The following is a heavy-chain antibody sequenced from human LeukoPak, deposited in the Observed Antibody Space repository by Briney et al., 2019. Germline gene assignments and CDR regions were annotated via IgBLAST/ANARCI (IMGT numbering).Heavy chain of an antibody. Sequence: QAGGSLRLSCAASGFTFSSYEMNWVRQAPGKGLEWVSYISSSGSTLYYADSVKGRFTISRDSAKNSLYLQMNSLRAEDTALYYCARIYSSGSRYYFDYWGQGTLVTVSS. D-gene: IGHD6-19*01. V-gene: IGHV3-48*03. J-gene: IGHJ4*02. CDR3: ARIYSSGSRYYFDY. CDR1: GFTFSSYE. CDR2: ISSSGSTL.